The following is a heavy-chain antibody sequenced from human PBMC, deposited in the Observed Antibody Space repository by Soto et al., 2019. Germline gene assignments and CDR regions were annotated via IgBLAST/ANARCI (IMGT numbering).Heavy chain of an antibody. CDR3: AKEATVTTLYYFDY. CDR1: GFTFSSYA. J-gene: IGHJ4*02. CDR2: ISGSGGST. V-gene: IGHV3-23*01. D-gene: IGHD4-17*01. Sequence: GGSLRLSSASSGFTFSSYAMSWFRQSPGKGLEWVSAISGSGGSTYYADSVKGRFTISRDNSKNTLYLQMDSLRAEDTAVYYCAKEATVTTLYYFDYWGQGTLVTFSS.